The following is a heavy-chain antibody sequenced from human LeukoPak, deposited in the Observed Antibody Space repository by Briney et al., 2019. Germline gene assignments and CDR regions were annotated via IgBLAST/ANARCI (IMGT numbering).Heavy chain of an antibody. D-gene: IGHD7-27*01. J-gene: IGHJ3*02. CDR3: ARVTRLGAFDI. Sequence: SETLSLTCTVSGGSISSSSYYWSWIRQPPGKGLEWIGYIYYSGSTNYNPSLKSRVTISVDTSKNQFSLKLSSVTAADTAVYYCARVTRLGAFDIWGQGTMVTVSS. CDR2: IYYSGST. V-gene: IGHV4-61*01. CDR1: GGSISSSSYY.